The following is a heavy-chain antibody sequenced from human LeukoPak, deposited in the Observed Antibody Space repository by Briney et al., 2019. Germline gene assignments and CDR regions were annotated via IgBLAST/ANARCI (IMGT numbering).Heavy chain of an antibody. CDR2: INHSGST. Sequence: SETLSLTCTVSGASMSTFYWSWIRQPPGKGLEWIGEINHSGSTNYNPSLKSRVTISVDTSKNQFSLKLSSVTAADTAVYYCARRRLRYFDWLEGDYYYYYMDVWGKGTTVTISS. CDR3: ARRRLRYFDWLEGDYYYYYMDV. J-gene: IGHJ6*03. D-gene: IGHD3-9*01. V-gene: IGHV4-34*01. CDR1: GASMSTFY.